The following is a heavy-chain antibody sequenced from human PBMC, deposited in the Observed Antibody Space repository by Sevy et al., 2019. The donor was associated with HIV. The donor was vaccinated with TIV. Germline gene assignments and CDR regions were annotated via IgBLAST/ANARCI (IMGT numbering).Heavy chain of an antibody. V-gene: IGHV4-59*01. CDR1: GGSISSYY. Sequence: SETLSLTCTVSGGSISSYYWSWIRQPPGKGLEWIGHIFYSGSTDYNPSLKSRVTISVDTSKNQFSLNLTSVTAADRAVYYCARGGWKSPDYYYGMDVWGQGTTVTVSS. CDR2: IFYSGST. CDR3: ARGGWKSPDYYYGMDV. D-gene: IGHD1-1*01. J-gene: IGHJ6*02.